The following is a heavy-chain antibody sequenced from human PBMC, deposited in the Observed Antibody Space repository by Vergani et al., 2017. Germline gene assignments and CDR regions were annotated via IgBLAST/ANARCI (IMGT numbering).Heavy chain of an antibody. D-gene: IGHD3-10*01. CDR3: ARVYYDGSGSYGWFDP. V-gene: IGHV4-59*01. CDR2: IYYSGST. Sequence: QVQLQESGPGLVKPSETLSLTCTVSGGSISSYYWSWIRQPPGKGLEWIGYIYYSGSTNYNPSLKSRVTISVDTSKNQCSLKLSSVTAADTAVYYCARVYYDGSGSYGWFDPWGQGTLVTVSS. J-gene: IGHJ5*02. CDR1: GGSISSYY.